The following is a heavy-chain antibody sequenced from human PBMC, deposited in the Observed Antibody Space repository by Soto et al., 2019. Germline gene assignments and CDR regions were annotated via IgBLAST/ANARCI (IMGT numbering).Heavy chain of an antibody. CDR2: ISYDGSNK. Sequence: QVQLVESGGGVVQPGRSLRLSCAASGFTFSSYGMHWVRQAPGKGLEWVAVISYDGSNKYYADSVKGRFTISRDNSKNTLYLRMNSLRAEDTAVYYCAKWGYYDSSGYPDGYWGQGTLVTVSS. V-gene: IGHV3-30*18. J-gene: IGHJ4*02. D-gene: IGHD3-22*01. CDR3: AKWGYYDSSGYPDGY. CDR1: GFTFSSYG.